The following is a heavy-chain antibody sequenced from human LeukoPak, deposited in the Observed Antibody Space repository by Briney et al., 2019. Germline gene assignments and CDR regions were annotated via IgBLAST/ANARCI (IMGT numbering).Heavy chain of an antibody. CDR1: DGSMSSYY. J-gene: IGHJ4*02. D-gene: IGHD6-13*01. V-gene: IGHV4-59*01. Sequence: PSETLSLTCTVSDGSMSSYYWSWIRQPPGKGLEWIGYIYHSGSTYYNPSLKSRLTISVDRSKNQFSLKLSSVTAADTAVYYCARALTSSSWYYFDYWGQGTLVTVSS. CDR3: ARALTSSSWYYFDY. CDR2: IYHSGST.